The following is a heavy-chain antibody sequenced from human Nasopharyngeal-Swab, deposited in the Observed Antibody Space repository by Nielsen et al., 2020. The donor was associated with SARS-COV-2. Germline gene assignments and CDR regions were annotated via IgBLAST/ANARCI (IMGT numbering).Heavy chain of an antibody. J-gene: IGHJ6*02. CDR3: ARMIFGVANAGIDV. D-gene: IGHD3-3*01. Sequence: WIRQPPGKGLEWIGRMHTSTTTSYNPSLKSRVTTSVDKSKNQFSLKLSSVTAADTAVYYCARMIFGVANAGIDVWGQGATVTVSS. V-gene: IGHV4-61*02. CDR2: MHTSTTT.